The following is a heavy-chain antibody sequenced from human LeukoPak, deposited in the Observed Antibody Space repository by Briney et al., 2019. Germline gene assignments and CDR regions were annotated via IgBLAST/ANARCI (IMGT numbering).Heavy chain of an antibody. CDR1: GGSISSTSYY. CDR2: IYTTGST. V-gene: IGHV4-61*09. Sequence: SQTLSLTCTVSGGSISSTSYYWSWIRQPAGKGLEWIGHIYTTGSTNYNPSLKSRVTISLDTSKNHFSLKLSSVTAADTAVYYCARGAYFYGSGINWFDPWGQGTLITVSS. CDR3: ARGAYFYGSGINWFDP. D-gene: IGHD3-10*01. J-gene: IGHJ5*02.